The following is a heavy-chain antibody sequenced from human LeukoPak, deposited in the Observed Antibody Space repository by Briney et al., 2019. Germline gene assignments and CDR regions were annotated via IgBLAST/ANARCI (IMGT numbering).Heavy chain of an antibody. CDR2: INHSGST. CDR3: AGATLGYCSSTSCSWVGMDV. V-gene: IGHV4-34*01. CDR1: GGSFSGYY. D-gene: IGHD2-2*01. Sequence: SETLSLTCAVYGGSFSGYYWSWIRQPPGKGLEWIGEINHSGSTNYNPSLKSRVTISVDTSKNQFSLKLSSVTAADTAVYYCAGATLGYCSSTSCSWVGMDVWGQGTTVTVSS. J-gene: IGHJ6*02.